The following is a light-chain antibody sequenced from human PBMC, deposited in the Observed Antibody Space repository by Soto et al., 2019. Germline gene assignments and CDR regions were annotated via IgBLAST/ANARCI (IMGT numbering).Light chain of an antibody. CDR3: QQYNNWPLT. Sequence: EIVMTQSPATLSVSPGERATLSCRASQSISDNLAWYQQKPGQAPRLLIHGASTRATAVPARFSGSGSGTEFTLTVSSLQSEDFAVYYCQQYNNWPLTFGPGTKVDVK. J-gene: IGKJ3*01. CDR2: GAS. V-gene: IGKV3-15*01. CDR1: QSISDN.